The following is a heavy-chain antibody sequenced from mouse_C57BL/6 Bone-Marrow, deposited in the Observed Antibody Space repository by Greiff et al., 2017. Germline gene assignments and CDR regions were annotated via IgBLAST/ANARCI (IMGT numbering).Heavy chain of an antibody. Sequence: VQLQQPGAELVKPGASVKMSCKASGYTFTSYWITWVKQRPGQGLEWIGDIYPGSGSTNYNEKFKSKATLTVDTSSSTAYMQLSSLTSEDSAVYYCARASDGYYYAMDYRGQGNSVPVSS. J-gene: IGHJ4*01. V-gene: IGHV1-55*01. D-gene: IGHD2-3*01. CDR3: ARASDGYYYAMDY. CDR1: GYTFTSYW. CDR2: IYPGSGST.